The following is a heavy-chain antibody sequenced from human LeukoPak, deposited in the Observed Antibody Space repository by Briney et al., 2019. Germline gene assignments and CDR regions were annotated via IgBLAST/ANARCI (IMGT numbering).Heavy chain of an antibody. Sequence: KSSETLSLTCTVSGGSISSYYWRWIRPPPGKGLEWIGYSYYSGSTNYNPSLKSRVTISVDTSKNQFSLKLSSVTAADTAVYYCARDSYGFSDYYYGMDVWGQGTTVTVSS. CDR1: GGSISSYY. CDR2: SYYSGST. D-gene: IGHD4-17*01. J-gene: IGHJ6*02. V-gene: IGHV4-59*01. CDR3: ARDSYGFSDYYYGMDV.